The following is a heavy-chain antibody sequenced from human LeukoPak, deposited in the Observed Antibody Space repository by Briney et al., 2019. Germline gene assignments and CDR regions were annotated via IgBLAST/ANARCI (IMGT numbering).Heavy chain of an antibody. CDR2: ISSSSSYI. D-gene: IGHD1-7*01. J-gene: IGHJ6*03. Sequence: GGSLRLSCAASGFTFSSYSMNWVRQAPGKGLEWVSSISSSSSYIYYADSVKGRFTISRDNAKNSLYLQMNSLRAEDTAVYYCARRAVNYLGDYYYMDVWGKGTTVTVSS. CDR1: GFTFSSYS. CDR3: ARRAVNYLGDYYYMDV. V-gene: IGHV3-21*01.